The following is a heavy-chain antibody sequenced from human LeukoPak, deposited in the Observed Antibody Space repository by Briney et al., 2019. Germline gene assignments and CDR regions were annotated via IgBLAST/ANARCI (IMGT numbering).Heavy chain of an antibody. V-gene: IGHV1-3*01. D-gene: IGHD2-15*01. CDR2: INAGNGNT. CDR3: ARDHCSGGSCYDDAFDI. CDR1: GYTFASYA. J-gene: IGHJ3*02. Sequence: ASVKVSCKASGYTFASYAMHWVRQAPGQRLEWMGWINAGNGNTKYSQKFQGRVTITRDTSASTAYMELSSLRSEDTAVYYCARDHCSGGSCYDDAFDIWGQRTMVTVSS.